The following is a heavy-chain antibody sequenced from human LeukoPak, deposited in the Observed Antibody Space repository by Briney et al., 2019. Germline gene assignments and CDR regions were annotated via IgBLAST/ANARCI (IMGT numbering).Heavy chain of an antibody. D-gene: IGHD1-26*01. CDR1: GFTFSNHA. Sequence: GGSLRLSCAASGFTFSNHAMSWVRQAPGEGREWVSEISGSGGSTFYADSAKGRFTISRDNSKNTLFLQMNSLRAGDTAVYYCAKGGGDVGATTNFDYWGQGTLVTVSS. CDR2: ISGSGGST. J-gene: IGHJ4*02. V-gene: IGHV3-23*01. CDR3: AKGGGDVGATTNFDY.